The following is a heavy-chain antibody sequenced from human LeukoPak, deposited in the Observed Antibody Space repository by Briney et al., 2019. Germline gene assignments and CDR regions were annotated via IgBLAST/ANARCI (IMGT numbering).Heavy chain of an antibody. Sequence: PGGSLRLSCSASGFTFSSYWMSWVRQAPGKGLEWVANIKQDGSEKYYVDSVKGRFTISIDNAKNSLHLHMSSLRAEDTAVYYCARLAGAGSSGFDYWGQGTLVTVSS. CDR1: GFTFSSYW. CDR2: IKQDGSEK. V-gene: IGHV3-7*01. J-gene: IGHJ4*02. D-gene: IGHD1-26*01. CDR3: ARLAGAGSSGFDY.